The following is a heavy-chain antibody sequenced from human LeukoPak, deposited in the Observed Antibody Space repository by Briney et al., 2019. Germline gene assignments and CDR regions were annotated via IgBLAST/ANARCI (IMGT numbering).Heavy chain of an antibody. D-gene: IGHD3-22*01. J-gene: IGHJ3*02. CDR2: IYYSGST. CDR1: GGSISSYY. CDR3: ARHRYYYDSSGLGPGAFDI. V-gene: IGHV4-59*08. Sequence: SETLSLTCTVSGGSISSYYWSWIRQPPGKGLEWIGYIYYSGSTNYNPSLKSRVTISVDTSKNQFSLKLSSVTAADTAVYYCARHRYYYDSSGLGPGAFDIWGQGTMVTVSS.